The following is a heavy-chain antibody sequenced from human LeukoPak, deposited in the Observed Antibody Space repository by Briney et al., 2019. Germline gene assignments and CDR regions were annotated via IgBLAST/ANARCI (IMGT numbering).Heavy chain of an antibody. CDR3: ATDSGGYSSGWYSNDY. D-gene: IGHD6-19*01. CDR1: GYTLTELS. CDR2: FDPEDGET. V-gene: IGHV1-24*01. Sequence: ASVKVSCKVSGYTLTELSMHWVRQAPGKGLEWMGGFDPEDGETIYARKFQGRVTMTEDTSTDTAYMELSSLRSEDTAVYYCATDSGGYSSGWYSNDYWGQGTLVTVSS. J-gene: IGHJ4*02.